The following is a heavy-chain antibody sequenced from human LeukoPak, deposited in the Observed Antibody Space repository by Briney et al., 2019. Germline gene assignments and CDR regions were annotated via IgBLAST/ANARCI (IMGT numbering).Heavy chain of an antibody. V-gene: IGHV4-38-2*02. Sequence: SETLSLTCTVSGYSISGGYYWGWIRQPPGKGLEWIGTIFQSVTTYYNPSLKSRVTTSVATSKNQFSLKLSSVTAADTAVYYCARNNSNGFDFWSQGTLVTVSS. J-gene: IGHJ4*02. D-gene: IGHD6-19*01. CDR2: IFQSVTT. CDR3: ARNNSNGFDF. CDR1: GYSISGGYY.